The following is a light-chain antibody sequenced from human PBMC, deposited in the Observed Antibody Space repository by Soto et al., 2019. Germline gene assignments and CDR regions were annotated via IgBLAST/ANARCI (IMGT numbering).Light chain of an antibody. CDR1: ISDVGDYNY. CDR3: SSYRTGSTYV. J-gene: IGLJ1*01. V-gene: IGLV2-14*03. Sequence: QSALTQPASVSGSPGQSITISCTGTISDVGDYNYVSWYQQHPGKPPKLVLYDVSNRPSGGSNRFSGSKSGLTASLTISGLQAEDEADDYCSSYRTGSTYVFGSGTKLTVL. CDR2: DVS.